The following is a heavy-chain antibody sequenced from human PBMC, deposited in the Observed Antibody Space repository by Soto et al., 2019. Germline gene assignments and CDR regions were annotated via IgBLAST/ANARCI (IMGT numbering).Heavy chain of an antibody. J-gene: IGHJ6*02. Sequence: GGSLRLSCAASGFTFSSYDMHWVRQATGKGLEWVSAIGTAGDTYYPGSVKGRFTISRENAKNSLYLQMNSLRAGDTAVYYCARALAGRLGYYYYGMDVWGQGTTVTVSS. CDR1: GFTFSSYD. D-gene: IGHD6-13*01. CDR3: ARALAGRLGYYYYGMDV. V-gene: IGHV3-13*01. CDR2: IGTAGDT.